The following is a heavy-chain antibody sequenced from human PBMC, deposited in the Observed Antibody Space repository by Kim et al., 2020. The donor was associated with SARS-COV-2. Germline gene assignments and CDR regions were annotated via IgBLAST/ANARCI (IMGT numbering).Heavy chain of an antibody. CDR3: TPSLSRVAAAGNPFDY. D-gene: IGHD6-13*01. V-gene: IGHV3-73*01. Sequence: SVKGRFTISRDDSKNTAYLQMNSLKTEDTAVYYCTPSLSRVAAAGNPFDYWGQGTLVTVSS. J-gene: IGHJ4*02.